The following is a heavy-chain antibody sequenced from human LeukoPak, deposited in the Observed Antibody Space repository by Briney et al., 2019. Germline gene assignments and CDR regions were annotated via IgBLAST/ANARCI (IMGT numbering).Heavy chain of an antibody. D-gene: IGHD3-10*01. CDR1: GFTFSSYE. CDR2: IGPGGDNK. V-gene: IGHV3-23*01. CDR3: AQDISWFAFDI. Sequence: GGSLRLSCAASGFTFSSYEMNWVRQAPGKGLQWVSGIGPGGDNKYYADSLEGRFTISRDNSKNTVYLQMYSLRAEDTALYYCAQDISWFAFDIWGQGTMVTVSS. J-gene: IGHJ3*02.